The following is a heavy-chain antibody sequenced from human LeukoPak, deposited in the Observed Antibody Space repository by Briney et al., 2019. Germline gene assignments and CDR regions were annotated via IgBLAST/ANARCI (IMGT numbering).Heavy chain of an antibody. D-gene: IGHD3-16*01. CDR3: ARGHIGGSNWDALHI. V-gene: IGHV4-4*07. CDR2: IYTTGSS. CDR1: GGSISSYY. J-gene: IGHJ3*02. Sequence: PSETLSLTCTVSGGSISSYYWSWIRQPAGKGLEWLGRIYTTGSSNYNPSLKSRVTISVDTSKNHFSLKLNSVTAADTAVYYCARGHIGGSNWDALHIWGQGTMVTVSS.